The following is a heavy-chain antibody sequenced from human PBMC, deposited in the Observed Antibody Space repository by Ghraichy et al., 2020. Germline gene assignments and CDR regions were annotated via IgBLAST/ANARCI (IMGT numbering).Heavy chain of an antibody. CDR1: GFTFSSYG. Sequence: GGSLRLSCAASGFTFSSYGMHWVRQAPGKGLKWVAVIWYDGSNKYYADSVKGRFTISRDNSKNTLYLQMNSLRAEDTAVYYCARVGGWLQLQHSYYFDYWGQGTLVTVSS. CDR2: IWYDGSNK. J-gene: IGHJ4*02. D-gene: IGHD5-24*01. V-gene: IGHV3-33*01. CDR3: ARVGGWLQLQHSYYFDY.